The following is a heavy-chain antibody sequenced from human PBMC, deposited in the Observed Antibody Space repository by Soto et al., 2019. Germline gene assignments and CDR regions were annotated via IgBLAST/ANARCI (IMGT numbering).Heavy chain of an antibody. J-gene: IGHJ6*02. Sequence: SVKXSCNASGGTLSSYSISWVRQAPGQGLEWMGGIIPIFGTANYAQKFQGRVTITADESTSTAYMELSSLRSEDTAVYYCARFDCTNGVCPLYYYYYGMDVWGQGTTVTVSS. D-gene: IGHD2-8*01. CDR1: GGTLSSYS. CDR2: IIPIFGTA. CDR3: ARFDCTNGVCPLYYYYYGMDV. V-gene: IGHV1-69*13.